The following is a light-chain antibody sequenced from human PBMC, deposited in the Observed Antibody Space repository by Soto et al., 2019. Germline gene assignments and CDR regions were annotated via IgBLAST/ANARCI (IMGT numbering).Light chain of an antibody. V-gene: IGKV1-39*01. Sequence: DIQMTQSPSSLSASVGDRVNITCRASHTVSSYLNWYQQKPGAAPKLLIYATSNLQSGVPSRFSGRGFGTDFTLTISSLQPEDFATYYCQQSFTTPSFGQGTRLEIK. J-gene: IGKJ5*01. CDR2: ATS. CDR1: HTVSSY. CDR3: QQSFTTPS.